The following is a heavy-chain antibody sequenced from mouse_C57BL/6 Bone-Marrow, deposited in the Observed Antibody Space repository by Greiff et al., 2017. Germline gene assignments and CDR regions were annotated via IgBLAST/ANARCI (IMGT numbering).Heavy chain of an antibody. V-gene: IGHV1-82*01. CDR1: GYAFSSSW. CDR2: IYPGDGDT. Sequence: QLQLKQSGPELVKPGASVKISCKASGYAFSSSWMNWVKQRPGKGLEWIGRIYPGDGDTNYNGKFKGKATLTADKSSSTAYMQLSSLTSEDSAVYFCARWGLRRGFAYWGQGTLVTVSA. J-gene: IGHJ3*01. CDR3: ARWGLRRGFAY. D-gene: IGHD2-4*01.